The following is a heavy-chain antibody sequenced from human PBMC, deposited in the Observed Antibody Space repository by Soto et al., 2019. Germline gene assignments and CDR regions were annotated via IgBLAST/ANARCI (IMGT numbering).Heavy chain of an antibody. CDR3: ARQGRFWFDP. Sequence: SETLSLTCAVSGDSISSYYWSWLRQPPGKGLEWIGYIYKSGSTNYNPSLESRVTISIDTSKNQFSLKLTSVTAADTAIYYCARQGRFWFDPWGQGALVTVSS. J-gene: IGHJ5*02. V-gene: IGHV4-59*01. CDR2: IYKSGST. CDR1: GDSISSYY.